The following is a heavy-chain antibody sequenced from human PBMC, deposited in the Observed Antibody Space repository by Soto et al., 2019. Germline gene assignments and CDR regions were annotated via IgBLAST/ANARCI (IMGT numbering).Heavy chain of an antibody. CDR1: GYSFTTYW. CDR2: IYPGDSDT. V-gene: IGHV5-51*01. Sequence: GESLKISCKVSGYSFTTYWIGWVRQVPGKGLEWMGVIYPGDSDTRYSPSFQGQVTISADKSISTAYLQWRSLKASDTAIYYCARPYTMVDAFDIWGQGTMVTVSS. J-gene: IGHJ3*02. CDR3: ARPYTMVDAFDI. D-gene: IGHD3-10*01.